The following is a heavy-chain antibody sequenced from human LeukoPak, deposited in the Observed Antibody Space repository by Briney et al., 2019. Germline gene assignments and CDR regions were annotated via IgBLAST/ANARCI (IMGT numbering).Heavy chain of an antibody. Sequence: SETLSLTCAVYGGSFSGYYWSWIRQPPGKGLEWIGEINHSGSTNYNPSLKSRVTISVDTSKNQFSLKLSSVTAADTAVYYCATPNGGGSDIYYYGMDVWGQGTTVTVSS. V-gene: IGHV4-34*01. CDR1: GGSFSGYY. CDR2: INHSGST. J-gene: IGHJ6*02. CDR3: ATPNGGGSDIYYYGMDV. D-gene: IGHD2-15*01.